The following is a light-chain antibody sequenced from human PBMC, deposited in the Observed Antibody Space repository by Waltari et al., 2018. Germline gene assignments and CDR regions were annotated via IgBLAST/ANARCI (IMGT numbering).Light chain of an antibody. CDR3: SSYTTSNIII. J-gene: IGLJ2*01. CDR2: DVN. Sequence: QSALTQPASVSGSPGESLTISCTGTSSDIGGYNYVSWYQQHPGKAPELMIYDVNYRPSGVSNRFSGSKSDNTASLTISGLQAEDEADYYCSSYTTSNIIIFGGGTKLSVL. CDR1: SSDIGGYNY. V-gene: IGLV2-14*03.